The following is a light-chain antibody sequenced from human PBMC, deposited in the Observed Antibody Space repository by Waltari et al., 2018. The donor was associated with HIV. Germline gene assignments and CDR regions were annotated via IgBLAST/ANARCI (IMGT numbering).Light chain of an antibody. J-gene: IGLJ2*01. CDR3: ATWSDSLNSVV. Sequence: QSVLTQPPSASGTPGQRVTISCSGSSSNMESRSVDWYQQLPGAAPKLLIANNNQRPSGFPDRFSGSKSCTSASLAISGLQSEDEADYYCATWSDSLNSVVFGGGTKLTVL. CDR1: SSNMESRS. CDR2: NNN. V-gene: IGLV1-44*01.